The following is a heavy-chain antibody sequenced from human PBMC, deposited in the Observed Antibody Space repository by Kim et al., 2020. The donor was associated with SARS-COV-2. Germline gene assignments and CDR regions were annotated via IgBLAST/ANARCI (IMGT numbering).Heavy chain of an antibody. D-gene: IGHD2-8*02. V-gene: IGHV7-4-1*02. CDR2: INTNTGNP. Sequence: ASVKVSCKASGYTFTSNAMNWVRQAPGQGLEWMGWINTNTGNPTYAQGFTGRFVFSLDTSVNTAYLQVSSLKAEDTAVYYCARDSSGYFDSWGQGTLVTVSS. J-gene: IGHJ4*02. CDR3: ARDSSGYFDS. CDR1: GYTFTSNA.